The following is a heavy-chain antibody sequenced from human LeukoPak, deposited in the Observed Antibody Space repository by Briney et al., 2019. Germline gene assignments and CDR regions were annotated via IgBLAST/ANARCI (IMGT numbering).Heavy chain of an antibody. D-gene: IGHD1-1*01. J-gene: IGHJ4*02. Sequence: GASVKVSCKASGYTFTGCYMHWVRQAPGQGLEWMGWINPNSGGTNYAQKFQGRVTMTRDTSISTAYMELSRLRSDDTAVYYCARPDLETQYYFDYWGQGTLVTVSS. CDR3: ARPDLETQYYFDY. V-gene: IGHV1-2*02. CDR2: INPNSGGT. CDR1: GYTFTGCY.